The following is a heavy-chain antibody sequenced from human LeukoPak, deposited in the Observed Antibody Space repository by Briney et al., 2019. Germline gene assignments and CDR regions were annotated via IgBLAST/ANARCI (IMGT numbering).Heavy chain of an antibody. CDR2: ISGSGGST. D-gene: IGHD6-13*01. J-gene: IGHJ4*02. CDR3: ARERRSWEFDY. Sequence: GGSLRLSCTTSKFNFNSYGMTWVRQAPGKGLEWVSSISGSGGSTQYAASVQGRFTISRDNSKNTLYLQMNSLRAEDTAVYYCARERRSWEFDYWGQGTLVTVSS. CDR1: KFNFNSYG. V-gene: IGHV3-23*01.